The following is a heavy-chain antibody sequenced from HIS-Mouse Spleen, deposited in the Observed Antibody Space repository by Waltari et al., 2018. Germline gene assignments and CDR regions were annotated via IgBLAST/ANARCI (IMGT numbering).Heavy chain of an antibody. D-gene: IGHD6-13*01. Sequence: QLQLQESGPGLVKPSETLSLTCTVSGGSISSSIYYWGWIRQPPGKGLEWIGSIYYSGRTYYNPALKSRVTISVDTSKNQCSLKLSSVTAADTAVYYCAREIPYSSSWYDWYFDLWGRGTLVTVSS. J-gene: IGHJ2*01. CDR2: IYYSGRT. CDR1: GGSISSSIYY. V-gene: IGHV4-39*07. CDR3: AREIPYSSSWYDWYFDL.